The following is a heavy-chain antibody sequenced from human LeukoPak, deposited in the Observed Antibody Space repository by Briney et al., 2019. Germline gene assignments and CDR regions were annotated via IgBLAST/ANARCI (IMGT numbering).Heavy chain of an antibody. D-gene: IGHD3-22*01. CDR3: ARHGPFMIVVVRARSAFDI. CDR2: IYHSGST. CDR1: GGSISSGGYY. J-gene: IGHJ3*02. Sequence: PSRTLSLTCTVSGGSISSGGYYWSWIRQPPGKGLEWIGYIYHSGSTYYNPSLKSRVTISVDRSKNQFSLKLSSVAAADTAVYYCARHGPFMIVVVRARSAFDIWGQGTMVTVSS. V-gene: IGHV4-30-2*01.